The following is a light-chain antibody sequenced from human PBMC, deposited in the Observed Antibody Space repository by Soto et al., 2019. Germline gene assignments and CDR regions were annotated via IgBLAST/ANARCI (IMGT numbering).Light chain of an antibody. CDR1: SSDIGGYNF. Sequence: QSALTQPPSASGSPGQSVTISCIGTSSDIGGYNFVSWYQQHPGKAPKLMIDEVNKRPSGVPDRFSGSKSGNTASLTVSGLQAEDEADYYCSSYADTNNLVFGGGTQLTVL. CDR3: SSYADTNNLV. CDR2: EVN. J-gene: IGLJ2*01. V-gene: IGLV2-8*01.